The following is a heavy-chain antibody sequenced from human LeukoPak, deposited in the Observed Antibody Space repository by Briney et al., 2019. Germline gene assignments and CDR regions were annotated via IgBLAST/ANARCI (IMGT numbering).Heavy chain of an antibody. CDR1: GFTFSSYA. CDR2: ISYDGSNK. J-gene: IGHJ6*02. D-gene: IGHD6-19*01. Sequence: GGSLRLSCAASGFTFSSYAMHWVRQAPGKGLEWVAAISYDGSNKYYADSVKGRFTISKDNSKNTLYLQMNSLRAEDTAVYYCARTAGYSSGWSHYYYYGMDVWGQGTTVTVSS. V-gene: IGHV3-30-3*01. CDR3: ARTAGYSSGWSHYYYYGMDV.